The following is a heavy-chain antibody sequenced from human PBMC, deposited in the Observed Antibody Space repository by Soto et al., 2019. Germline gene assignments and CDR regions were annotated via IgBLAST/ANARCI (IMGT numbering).Heavy chain of an antibody. Sequence: EVQLLESGGGLVQPGGSLRLSCAASGFPFSTFALSWVRQAPGKGLEWVSAINGNGDDTDYVGAVKGRFTISRDNSKNALWLQMNSLRAEDTAVYYCARAELRLYNYYGLDVWGQGTTVTVSS. D-gene: IGHD1-7*01. CDR1: GFPFSTFA. CDR2: INGNGDDT. CDR3: ARAELRLYNYYGLDV. J-gene: IGHJ6*02. V-gene: IGHV3-23*01.